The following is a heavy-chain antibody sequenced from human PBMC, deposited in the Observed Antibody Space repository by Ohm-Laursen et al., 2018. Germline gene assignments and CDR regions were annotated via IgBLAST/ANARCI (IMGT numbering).Heavy chain of an antibody. CDR1: GFTFSDYY. J-gene: IGHJ4*02. Sequence: SLRLSCAASGFTFSDYYMSWIRQAPGKGLEWVSAISGSGGSTYYADSVKGRFTISRDNSKNSLYLQMNSLRAEDTAVYYCARVSSGWPDYWGQGTLVTVSS. CDR2: ISGSGGST. D-gene: IGHD6-19*01. CDR3: ARVSSGWPDY. V-gene: IGHV3-23*01.